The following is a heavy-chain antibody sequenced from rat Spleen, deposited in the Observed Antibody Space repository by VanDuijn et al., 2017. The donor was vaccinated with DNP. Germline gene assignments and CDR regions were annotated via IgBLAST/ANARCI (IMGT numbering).Heavy chain of an antibody. CDR2: IIYDGSST. CDR1: GFTFSNYA. D-gene: IGHD1-11*01. V-gene: IGHV5-17*01. J-gene: IGHJ1*01. CDR3: ARMGGGYSPYWYFDF. Sequence: EVQLVESGGGLVQPGGSLKLSCAASGFTFSNYAMAWVRQAPKKGLEWVATIIYDGSSTYYRDSVKGRFTISRNNAKSTLYLQMDSLRSEDKATYYCARMGGGYSPYWYFDFWGPGTMVTVSS.